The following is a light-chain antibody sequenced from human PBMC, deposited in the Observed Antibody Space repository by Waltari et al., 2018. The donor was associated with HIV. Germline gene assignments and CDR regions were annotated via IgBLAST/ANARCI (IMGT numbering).Light chain of an antibody. CDR1: ALPKKY. Sequence: SYELTQPPSVSVSPGQTARITCSGDALPKKYAYWSQQRSGQPPVLVIYDDTKRPSGIPERVSGYSSGTMATLTISGAQVEDEADYYCYSTDSSVDHRGVFGGGTKVTVL. V-gene: IGLV3-10*01. CDR3: YSTDSSVDHRGV. J-gene: IGLJ3*02. CDR2: DDT.